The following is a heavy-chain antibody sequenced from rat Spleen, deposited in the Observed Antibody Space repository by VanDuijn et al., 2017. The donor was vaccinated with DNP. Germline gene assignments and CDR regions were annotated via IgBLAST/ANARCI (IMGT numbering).Heavy chain of an antibody. J-gene: IGHJ2*01. CDR2: ISYDGGST. V-gene: IGHV5-20*01. D-gene: IGHD1-1*01. CDR1: GFTFSDYY. CDR3: AVTGGDYFDY. Sequence: EVQLVESGGGLVQPGRSLKLSCAASGFTFSDYYMAWVRQAPTKGLEWVAYISYDGGSTYYGDSVKGRFTISRDNAKSTLYLQMNSLRSEDMATYYCAVTGGDYFDYWGQGVMVTVSS.